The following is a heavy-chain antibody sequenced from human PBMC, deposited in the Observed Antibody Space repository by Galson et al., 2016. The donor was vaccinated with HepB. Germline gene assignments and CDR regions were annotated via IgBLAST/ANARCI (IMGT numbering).Heavy chain of an antibody. Sequence: SETLSLTCSVSNGSISNNYWWSWVRQSPGNELEWIGEIYQTGTANYNPSFTSRATISVDKSKYQISLRLNSVTAADTAVYYCARWTLGTTASMAFDYWGQGTLVSVSS. J-gene: IGHJ4*02. V-gene: IGHV4-4*02. CDR1: NGSISNNYW. CDR3: ARWTLGTTASMAFDY. D-gene: IGHD1-26*01. CDR2: IYQTGTA.